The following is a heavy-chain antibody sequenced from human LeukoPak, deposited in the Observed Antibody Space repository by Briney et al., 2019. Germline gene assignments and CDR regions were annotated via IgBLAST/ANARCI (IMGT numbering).Heavy chain of an antibody. V-gene: IGHV1-8*01. Sequence: ASVKVSCKASGYTFIGYDINWVRQAPGQGFEWMGWMSPSTGNTGYAQKFQGRVTMTRYTSVSTAYMELSSLRSEDTAVYYCVGGAPNWGFDFWGQGTLVTVSS. J-gene: IGHJ4*02. CDR3: VGGAPNWGFDF. D-gene: IGHD7-27*01. CDR1: GYTFIGYD. CDR2: MSPSTGNT.